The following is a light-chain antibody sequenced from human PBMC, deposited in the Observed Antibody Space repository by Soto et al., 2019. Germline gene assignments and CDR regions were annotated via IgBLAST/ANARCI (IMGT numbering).Light chain of an antibody. CDR2: AAS. Sequence: AIRMTQSPSSFSASTGDRVTITCRASQGISSYLAWYQQKPGKAPKLLIYAASTLQSGVPSRFSGSGAGTDFTLTICCLQSEDFATYYCQQYYSYPLTVGGGTKVDSK. V-gene: IGKV1-8*01. CDR1: QGISSY. J-gene: IGKJ4*01. CDR3: QQYYSYPLT.